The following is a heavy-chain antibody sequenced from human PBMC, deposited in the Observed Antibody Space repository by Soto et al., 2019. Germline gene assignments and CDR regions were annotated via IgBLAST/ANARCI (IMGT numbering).Heavy chain of an antibody. CDR1: GITFSNAW. D-gene: IGHD6-13*01. V-gene: IGHV3-15*01. CDR2: IRSKTDGGTT. Sequence: GGSLRLSCAASGITFSNAWMNWVRQAPGKGLEYIGRIRSKTDGGTTEYAAPVEGRFTISRDDSKNTLYLQMGGLKTEDTAVYYCTTTRPGTNVFDNWGQGTLVTVSS. CDR3: TTTRPGTNVFDN. J-gene: IGHJ3*02.